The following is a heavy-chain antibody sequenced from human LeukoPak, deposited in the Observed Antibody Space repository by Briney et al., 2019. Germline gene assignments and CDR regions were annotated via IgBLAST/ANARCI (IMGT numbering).Heavy chain of an antibody. CDR3: ARSFGYCSSTSCYSMDV. J-gene: IGHJ6*03. CDR1: GGTFSSYA. V-gene: IGHV1-69*13. D-gene: IGHD2-2*01. CDR2: IIPIFGTA. Sequence: SVKVSCKAFGGTFSSYAISWVRQAPGQGLEWMGGIIPIFGTANYAQKFQGRVTITADESTSTAYMELSSLRSEDTAVYYCARSFGYCSSTSCYSMDVWGKGTTVTVSS.